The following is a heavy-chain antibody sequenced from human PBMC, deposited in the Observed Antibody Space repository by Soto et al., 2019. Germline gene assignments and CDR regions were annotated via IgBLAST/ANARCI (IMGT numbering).Heavy chain of an antibody. CDR3: AKADGEQWLLPHLDK. CDR1: GFNFKKFA. CDR2: IRGGGGST. Sequence: EVQLLESGGGVVQPGGSLRLSCVASGFNFKKFAMSWVRQAPGEGLAWVSGIRGGGGSTSYADSVKGRFSIARDDSTNTLSLQMKNLRVEDTAHYYCAKADGEQWLLPHLDKWGQGTLVTVS. V-gene: IGHV3-23*01. J-gene: IGHJ4*02. D-gene: IGHD6-19*01.